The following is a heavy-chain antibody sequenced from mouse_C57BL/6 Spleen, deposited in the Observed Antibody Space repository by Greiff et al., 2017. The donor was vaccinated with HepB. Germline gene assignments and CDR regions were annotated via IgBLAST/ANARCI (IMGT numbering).Heavy chain of an antibody. J-gene: IGHJ2*01. D-gene: IGHD4-1*01. Sequence: QVQLQQSGPELVKPGASVKISCKASGYSFTSYYIHWVKQRPGQGLEWIGWIYPGSGNTKYNEKFKGKATLTADTSSSTAYMQLSSLTSEDSAVYYCARIGRLGGVYYFDYWGQGTTLTGSS. CDR1: GYSFTSYY. CDR3: ARIGRLGGVYYFDY. V-gene: IGHV1-66*01. CDR2: IYPGSGNT.